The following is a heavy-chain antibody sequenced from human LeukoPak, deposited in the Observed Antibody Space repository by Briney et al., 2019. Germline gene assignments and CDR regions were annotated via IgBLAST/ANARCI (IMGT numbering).Heavy chain of an antibody. J-gene: IGHJ4*02. CDR3: ARSVDTAMTPPDY. CDR2: ISSSSSTI. D-gene: IGHD5-18*01. Sequence: PGGSLRLSCAASGFTFSSYSMNWVRQAPGKGLEWVSYISSSSSTIYYADSVKGRFTISRDNSKNTLYLQMNSLRAEDTAVYYCARSVDTAMTPPDYWGQGTLVTVSS. V-gene: IGHV3-48*01. CDR1: GFTFSSYS.